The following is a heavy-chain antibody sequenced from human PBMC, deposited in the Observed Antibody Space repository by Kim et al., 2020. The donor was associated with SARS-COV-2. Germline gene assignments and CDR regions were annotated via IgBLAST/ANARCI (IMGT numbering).Heavy chain of an antibody. J-gene: IGHJ4*02. CDR2: IGSVGGSL. D-gene: IGHD3-10*01. CDR3: AKADRGFVRYYFDH. V-gene: IGHV3-23*01. CDR1: GFTFNTYA. Sequence: GGSLRLSCTASGFTFNTYAMSWVRQAPGKGLEWVSAIGSVGGSLHYADSVKGRFTISRDNSRNTVYLQMTSLRVEDTAVYYCAKADRGFVRYYFDHWGQGTLVSVSS.